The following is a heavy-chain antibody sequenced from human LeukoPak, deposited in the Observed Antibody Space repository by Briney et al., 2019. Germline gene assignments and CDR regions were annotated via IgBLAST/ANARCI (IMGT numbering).Heavy chain of an antibody. V-gene: IGHV4-38-2*01. J-gene: IGHJ4*02. CDR1: GYSISRDNY. CDR2: IYHSGST. CDR3: ARAPRDSSSSNYMRRFDY. D-gene: IGHD3-22*01. Sequence: SETLSLTCAVSGYSISRDNYWVWIRQPPGQGLEGTGGIYHSGSTYYTPSLKSRVTMSVDTSKNQFSLTLSSVPAADTAVYYCARAPRDSSSSNYMRRFDYWGQGPLVTVSS.